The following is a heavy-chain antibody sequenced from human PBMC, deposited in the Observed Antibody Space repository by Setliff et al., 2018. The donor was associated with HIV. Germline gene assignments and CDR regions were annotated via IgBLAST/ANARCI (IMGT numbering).Heavy chain of an antibody. CDR1: GGTFSSYA. V-gene: IGHV1-69*13. CDR2: IIPIFGTA. J-gene: IGHJ4*02. Sequence: ASVKVSCKASGGTFSSYAISWVQQAPGQGLEWMGGIIPIFGTANYAQKFQGRVTITADESTSTAYMELSSLRSEDTAVYYCARASNFDWVQYYFDYWGQGTLVTVS. CDR3: ARASNFDWVQYYFDY. D-gene: IGHD3-9*01.